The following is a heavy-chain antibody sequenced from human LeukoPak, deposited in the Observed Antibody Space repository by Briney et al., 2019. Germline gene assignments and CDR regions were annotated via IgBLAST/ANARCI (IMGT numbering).Heavy chain of an antibody. CDR1: GFTFSSYA. CDR3: AKVDRYGSGSYYISLGSYYFDY. Sequence: GGSLRLSCAASGFTFSSYAMSWVRQAPGKGLEWVSAISGSGGSTYYADSAKGRFTISRGNSKNTLYLQMNSLRAEDTAVYYCAKVDRYGSGSYYISLGSYYFDYWGQGTLVTVSS. J-gene: IGHJ4*02. CDR2: ISGSGGST. D-gene: IGHD3-10*01. V-gene: IGHV3-23*01.